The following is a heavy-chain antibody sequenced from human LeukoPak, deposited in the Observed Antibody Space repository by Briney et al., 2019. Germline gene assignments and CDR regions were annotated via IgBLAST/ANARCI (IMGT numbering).Heavy chain of an antibody. D-gene: IGHD6-19*01. CDR2: INHSGST. J-gene: IGHJ4*02. Sequence: SETLSLTCAVYGGSFSGYYWSWIRQPPGKGLEWIGEINHSGSTNYNPSLKSRVTISVDTSKNQSSLKLSSVTAADTAVYYCARAGYSSGWFDYWGQGTLVTVSS. CDR1: GGSFSGYY. V-gene: IGHV4-34*01. CDR3: ARAGYSSGWFDY.